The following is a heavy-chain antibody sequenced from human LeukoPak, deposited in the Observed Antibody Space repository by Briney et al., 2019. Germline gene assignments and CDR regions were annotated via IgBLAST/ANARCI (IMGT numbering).Heavy chain of an antibody. CDR2: IYYSGST. V-gene: IGHV4-39*01. D-gene: IGHD3-16*02. CDR3: ARRVWGSYRNFDY. Sequence: SETLSLTCSVSGGSISSSSYYWGWIRQPPGKGLEWIGSIYYSGSTYYNPSLKSRVTISVDTSKNQFSLKLSSVTAADTAVYYCARRVWGSYRNFDYWGQGTLVTVSS. CDR1: GGSISSSSYY. J-gene: IGHJ4*02.